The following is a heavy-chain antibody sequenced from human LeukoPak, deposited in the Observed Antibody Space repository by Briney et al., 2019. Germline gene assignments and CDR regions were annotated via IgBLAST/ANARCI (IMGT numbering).Heavy chain of an antibody. Sequence: PSETLSLTCTVSGGSISDYYWTWIRQSPGTGLEWIGYMDYSGSTAYNPSLKSRVTISIDTSKKQFSLELSSVAAADTAVYYCAKGGPEASAGLSWFDPWGQGTLVTVSS. CDR2: MDYSGST. CDR1: GGSISDYY. CDR3: AKGGPEASAGLSWFDP. V-gene: IGHV4-59*01. J-gene: IGHJ5*02. D-gene: IGHD1-14*01.